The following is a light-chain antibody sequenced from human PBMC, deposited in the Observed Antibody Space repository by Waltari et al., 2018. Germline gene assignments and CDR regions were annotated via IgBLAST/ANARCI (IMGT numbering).Light chain of an antibody. V-gene: IGLV1-40*01. CDR2: VNT. J-gene: IGLJ3*02. CDR3: QCYDSSLSGSV. Sequence: PRLTGTAPKHHIDVNTKRPSGVPDSFSGCNSGTSAALSITGLQAEDEADYYCQCYDSSLSGSVFGGGTKLTVL.